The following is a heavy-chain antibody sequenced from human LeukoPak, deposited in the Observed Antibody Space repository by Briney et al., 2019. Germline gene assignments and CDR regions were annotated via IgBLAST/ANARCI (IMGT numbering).Heavy chain of an antibody. CDR3: ARYCSSASCPRGDF. Sequence: GGSLRLSCAASGFTFSTYGMHWVRQAPGKGLEWVAVIWYDGSNKYYADSVKGRFTTSRDNSKKTLYLQMNSLRAEDTAVYYCARYCSSASCPRGDFWGRGTMVTVSS. CDR1: GFTFSTYG. J-gene: IGHJ3*01. D-gene: IGHD2-2*01. V-gene: IGHV3-33*01. CDR2: IWYDGSNK.